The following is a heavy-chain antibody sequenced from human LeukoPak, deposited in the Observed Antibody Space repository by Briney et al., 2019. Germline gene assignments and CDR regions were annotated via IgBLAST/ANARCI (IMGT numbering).Heavy chain of an antibody. D-gene: IGHD5-18*01. CDR3: ARVRTDTAMGTRWFDP. CDR1: GGSISSYY. CDR2: IFYSGTT. Sequence: SETLSLTCTVSGGSISSYYWSWIRQPPGKGLEWIGFIFYSGTTNYNPSLKSRVTISVDTSKNQFSLKLSSVTAADTAVYYCARVRTDTAMGTRWFDPWGQGTLVTVSS. J-gene: IGHJ5*02. V-gene: IGHV4-59*12.